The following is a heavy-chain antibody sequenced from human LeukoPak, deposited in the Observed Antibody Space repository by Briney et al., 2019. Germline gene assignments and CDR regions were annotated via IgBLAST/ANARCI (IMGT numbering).Heavy chain of an antibody. V-gene: IGHV1-69*13. J-gene: IGHJ3*02. D-gene: IGHD2-2*01. Sequence: SVKVSCKASGGTFSSYAISWVRQAPGQGLEWMGGIIPIFGTANYAQKFQGRVTITADESTSTAYMELSSLRSEDTAVYYCAREVPEEVVVPAAILGAFDIWGQGTMVTVSS. CDR3: AREVPEEVVVPAAILGAFDI. CDR2: IIPIFGTA. CDR1: GGTFSSYA.